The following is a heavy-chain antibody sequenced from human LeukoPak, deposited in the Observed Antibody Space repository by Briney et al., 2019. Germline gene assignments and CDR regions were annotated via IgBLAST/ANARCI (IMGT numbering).Heavy chain of an antibody. Sequence: GGSLRLSCAVSGVTFSSYAMSWVRQAPGKGLEWVSVIYSGGSTYYADSVKGRFTISRDNSKNTLYLQMNSLRAEDTAVYYCARDNRRVDYWGQGTLVTVSS. CDR3: ARDNRRVDY. V-gene: IGHV3-53*01. CDR2: IYSGGST. J-gene: IGHJ4*02. CDR1: GVTFSSYA.